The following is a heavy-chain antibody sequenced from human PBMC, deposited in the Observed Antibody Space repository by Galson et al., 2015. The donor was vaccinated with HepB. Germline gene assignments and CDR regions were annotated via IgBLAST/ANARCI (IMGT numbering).Heavy chain of an antibody. D-gene: IGHD3-16*02. Sequence: SQRLTGSASGFTFSHYGMVWVRQVPGKGQEWMSFISRQGDTTLYADSVKGRFSISRDNSGNTLHPLMNSLSAEDTAVYFRGIVPGPMDVWGKGTTVTVSS. V-gene: IGHV3-30*03. CDR1: GFTFSHYG. J-gene: IGHJ6*03. CDR2: ISRQGDTT. CDR3: GIVPGPMDV.